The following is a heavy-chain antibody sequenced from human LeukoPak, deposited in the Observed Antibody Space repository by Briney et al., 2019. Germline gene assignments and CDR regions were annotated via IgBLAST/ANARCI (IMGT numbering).Heavy chain of an antibody. CDR2: ISSSSSYI. Sequence: GGSLRLSCAASGFTFSSYSMNWVRRAPGKGLEWVSSISSSSSYIYYADSVKGRFTISRDNAKNSLYLQMNSLRAEDTAVYYCASPLLRYFDWLKDYWGQGTLVTVSS. D-gene: IGHD3-9*01. J-gene: IGHJ4*02. CDR1: GFTFSSYS. CDR3: ASPLLRYFDWLKDY. V-gene: IGHV3-21*04.